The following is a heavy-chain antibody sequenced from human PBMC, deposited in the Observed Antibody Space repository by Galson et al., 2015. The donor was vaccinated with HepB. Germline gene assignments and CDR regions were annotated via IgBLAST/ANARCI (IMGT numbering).Heavy chain of an antibody. CDR1: GGTFSSYA. CDR3: ARSRTYCSSTSCYVVWFDP. V-gene: IGHV1-2*02. J-gene: IGHJ5*02. Sequence: SVKVSCKASGGTFSSYAISWVRQAPGQGLEWMGGIIPNSGGTNYAQKFQGRVTMTRDTSISTAYMELSRLRSDDTAVYYCARSRTYCSSTSCYVVWFDPWGQGTLVTVSS. CDR2: IIPNSGGT. D-gene: IGHD2-2*01.